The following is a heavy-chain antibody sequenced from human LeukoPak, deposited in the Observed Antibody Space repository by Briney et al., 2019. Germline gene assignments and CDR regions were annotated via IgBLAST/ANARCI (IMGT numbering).Heavy chain of an antibody. V-gene: IGHV1-2*02. CDR3: ARWSVDILTGVYPKNWFDP. CDR1: GYTFTGYY. CDR2: INPNSGGT. J-gene: IGHJ5*02. D-gene: IGHD3-9*01. Sequence: GASVKVSCKASGYTFTGYYMHWVRQAPGQGLEWMGWINPNSGGTNYAQKFQGRVTMTRDTSISTAYMELSRLRSDDTAVYYCARWSVDILTGVYPKNWFDPWGQGTLVTVSS.